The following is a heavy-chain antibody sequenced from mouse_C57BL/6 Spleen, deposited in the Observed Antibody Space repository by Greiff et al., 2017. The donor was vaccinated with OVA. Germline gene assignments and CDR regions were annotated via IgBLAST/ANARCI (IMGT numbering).Heavy chain of an antibody. D-gene: IGHD1-2*01. CDR2: INPYNGGT. V-gene: IGHV1-19*01. CDR3: ARSREYGPDGRGFDY. J-gene: IGHJ2*01. CDR1: GYTFTDYY. Sequence: VQLQQSGPVLVKPGASVKMSCKASGYTFTDYYMNWVKQSHGKSLEWIGVINPYNGGTSYNQKFKGKATLTVDKSSSTAYMELNSLTSEDSAVYYCARSREYGPDGRGFDYWGQGTTLTVSS.